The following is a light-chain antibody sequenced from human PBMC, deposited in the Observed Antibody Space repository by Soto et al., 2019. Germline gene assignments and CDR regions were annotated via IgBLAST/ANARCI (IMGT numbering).Light chain of an antibody. V-gene: IGKV3-20*01. CDR1: QSFSSSY. Sequence: EIVLTQSPGTLYSSPGERATLSCRASQSFSSSYLAWYQQKPGQAPRLLIYSASSRVTGIPYRFTGSGSRTDFTLTIICLEHEDFAVYYCQHYGSALFTFGPGTKVDVK. CDR3: QHYGSALFT. J-gene: IGKJ3*01. CDR2: SAS.